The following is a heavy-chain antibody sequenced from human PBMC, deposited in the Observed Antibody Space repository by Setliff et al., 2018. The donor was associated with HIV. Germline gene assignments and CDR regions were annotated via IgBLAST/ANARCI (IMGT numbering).Heavy chain of an antibody. J-gene: IGHJ4*02. D-gene: IGHD3-3*01. Sequence: SETLSLTCYVTDDPISSYYWSWVRQPAGKGLEWIGRLYVSGDTNYNPSLKSRVTMSLDTSKKHFSLKLSSVTAADTAVYYCTREFFYWGQGILVTVSS. V-gene: IGHV4-4*07. CDR2: LYVSGDT. CDR3: TREFFY. CDR1: DDPISSYY.